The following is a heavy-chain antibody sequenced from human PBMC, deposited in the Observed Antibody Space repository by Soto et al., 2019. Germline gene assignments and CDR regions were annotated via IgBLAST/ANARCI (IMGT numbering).Heavy chain of an antibody. CDR1: GGSISSTDW. J-gene: IGHJ4*02. Sequence: QVQLQESGPGLVKPSGTLSLTCAVSGGSISSTDWWTWVRKPPGKGLEWIGEIYHSGTTNYNPNLKSRVTISLDKSKNQYSLTLSSVTDADTAVYYCAVPGAGDFDYWGQGALVTVSS. V-gene: IGHV4-4*02. D-gene: IGHD6-13*01. CDR3: AVPGAGDFDY. CDR2: IYHSGTT.